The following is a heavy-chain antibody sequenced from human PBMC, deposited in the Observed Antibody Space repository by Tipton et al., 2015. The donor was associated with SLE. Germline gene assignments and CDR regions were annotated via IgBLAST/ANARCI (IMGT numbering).Heavy chain of an antibody. CDR3: VRHEVSGIGYFQH. V-gene: IGHV4-38-2*01. D-gene: IGHD5/OR15-5a*01. CDR2: IYHSGST. J-gene: IGHJ1*01. CDR1: VYSISKDYY. Sequence: TLSLTCAVSVYSISKDYYWGWIRQSPGKGLEWIGIIYHSGSTYYNPSLRSRVSISVDTSKNEFSLEMSSMTAADTAVYYCVRHEVSGIGYFQHWGQGTLVTVSS.